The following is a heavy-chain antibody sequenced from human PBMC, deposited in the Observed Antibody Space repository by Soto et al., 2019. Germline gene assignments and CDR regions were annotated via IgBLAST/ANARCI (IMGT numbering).Heavy chain of an antibody. CDR1: GYTFTGYY. V-gene: IGHV1-2*04. CDR3: ARARFGELSTFDY. J-gene: IGHJ4*02. D-gene: IGHD3-10*01. Sequence: SVKVSCKASGYTFTGYYMHWVRQAPGQGLEWMGWINPNSGGTNYAQKFQGWVTMTRDTSISTAYMELSRLRSDDTAVYYCARARFGELSTFDYWGQGTLVTVSS. CDR2: INPNSGGT.